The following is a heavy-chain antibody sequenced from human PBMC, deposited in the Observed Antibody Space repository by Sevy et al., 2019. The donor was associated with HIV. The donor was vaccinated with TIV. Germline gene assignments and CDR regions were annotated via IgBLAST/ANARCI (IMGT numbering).Heavy chain of an antibody. J-gene: IGHJ4*02. V-gene: IGHV4-30-2*01. CDR1: GGSISSGGYS. CDR3: ARGRLELAYCGGDCYPYLDY. D-gene: IGHD2-21*02. Sequence: SETLSLTCAVSGGSISSGGYSWSWIRQPPGKGLEWIGYIYHSGSTYYNPSLKSRVTISVDRSKNQFSLKLSSVTAADTAVYYCARGRLELAYCGGDCYPYLDYWGQGTLVTVSS. CDR2: IYHSGST.